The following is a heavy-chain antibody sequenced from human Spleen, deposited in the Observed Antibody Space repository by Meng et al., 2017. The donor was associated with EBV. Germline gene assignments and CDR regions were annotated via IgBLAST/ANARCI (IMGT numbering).Heavy chain of an antibody. CDR3: ALSVVQPAAYDY. Sequence: QVRLVQSGAEVKKPGASVNVSCKASGYTFTRYGITWVRQAPGRGSEWMGWISTDDCNTDEAQKRQGRATRTTDTATDTKHRENKSLRSDDTADYYCALSVVQPAAYDYWGQGTLVTVSS. CDR2: ISTDDCNT. CDR1: GYTFTRYG. V-gene: IGHV1-18*01. D-gene: IGHD2-2*01. J-gene: IGHJ4*02.